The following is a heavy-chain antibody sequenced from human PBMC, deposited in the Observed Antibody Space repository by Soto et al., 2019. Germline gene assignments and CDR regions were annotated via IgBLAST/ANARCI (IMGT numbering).Heavy chain of an antibody. CDR1: GFTFGDYA. CDR2: IRSKAYGGTT. CDR3: NSNSKRFLEWLFGN. J-gene: IGHJ4*02. Sequence: EVQLVESGGGLVQPGRSLRLSCTASGFTFGDYAMSWFRQAPGKGLEWVGFIRSKAYGGTTEYAASVKGRFTISRHDAKSIAYPQINCLKTEDTAVYYCNSNSKRFLEWLFGNWGQGTLVTVSS. V-gene: IGHV3-49*03. D-gene: IGHD3-3*01.